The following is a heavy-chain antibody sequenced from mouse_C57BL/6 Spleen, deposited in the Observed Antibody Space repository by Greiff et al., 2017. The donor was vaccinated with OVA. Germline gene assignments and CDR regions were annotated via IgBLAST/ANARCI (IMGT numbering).Heavy chain of an antibody. CDR1: GYTFTSYW. J-gene: IGHJ2*01. CDR2: IDPSDSYT. Sequence: LQQPGAELVKPGASVKLSCKASGYTFTSYWMQWVKQRPGQGLEWIGEIDPSDSYTNYNQKFKGKATLTVDTSSSTAYMQLSSLTSEDSAVYYCASYDGYYKVDWGQGTTLTVSS. D-gene: IGHD2-3*01. CDR3: ASYDGYYKVD. V-gene: IGHV1-50*01.